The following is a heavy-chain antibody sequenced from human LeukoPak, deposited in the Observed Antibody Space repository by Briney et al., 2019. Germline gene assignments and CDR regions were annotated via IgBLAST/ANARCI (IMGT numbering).Heavy chain of an antibody. Sequence: GGSLRLSCAASEFTFSIYAMSWVRQAPGRGLEWVASITSTGESTWYAGSVRGRFTISRDNSKYTVYLQMNSLRAEDTAIYYCAKDRPNYFGTNGHYYRRDGDFWGQGTLVTVSS. V-gene: IGHV3-23*01. CDR3: AKDRPNYFGTNGHYYRRDGDF. D-gene: IGHD3-22*01. CDR2: ITSTGEST. J-gene: IGHJ4*02. CDR1: EFTFSIYA.